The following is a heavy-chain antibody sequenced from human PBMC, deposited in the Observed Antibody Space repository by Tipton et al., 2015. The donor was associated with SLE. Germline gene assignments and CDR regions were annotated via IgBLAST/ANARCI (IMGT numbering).Heavy chain of an antibody. CDR3: ARDGGGKGDYEYRYLDS. CDR1: GFMFSNHA. D-gene: IGHD4-17*01. V-gene: IGHV3-33*08. J-gene: IGHJ1*01. Sequence: SLRLSCSASGFMFSNHAMTWVRQAPGKGLECVSAIRNHGENAYYADSVKGRFTISRDDSKNTLYLQVSSLRAEDTAVYYCARDGGGKGDYEYRYLDSWGQGSLGTVSS. CDR2: IRNHGENA.